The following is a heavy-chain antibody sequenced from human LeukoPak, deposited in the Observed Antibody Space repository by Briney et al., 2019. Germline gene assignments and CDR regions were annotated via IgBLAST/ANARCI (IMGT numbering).Heavy chain of an antibody. CDR2: INPKSGGT. V-gene: IGHV1-2*02. CDR3: ARDRNDYGDYDY. Sequence: ASVKVSCKASGYTFSGYYIHWVRQAPGQGLEWMGWINPKSGGTNYAQKFQGRVTMTSDTSISTAYMELSRLRSDDTAVYFCARDRNDYGDYDYWGQGTLVTVTS. J-gene: IGHJ4*02. CDR1: GYTFSGYY. D-gene: IGHD4-17*01.